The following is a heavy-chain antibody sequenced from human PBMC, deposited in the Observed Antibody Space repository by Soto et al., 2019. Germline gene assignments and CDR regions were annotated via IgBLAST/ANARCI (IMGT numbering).Heavy chain of an antibody. V-gene: IGHV3-64*01. Sequence: EVQLVESGGGLVQPGGSLRLSCAASGFTFSSYAMHWVRQAPGKGLEYVSAISSNGGSTYYANSVKGRFTISRDNSKNTLYLQMGSLRAEDMAVYYCARVAAWCGAYMDVWGKGTTVTVSS. J-gene: IGHJ6*03. D-gene: IGHD3-10*01. CDR2: ISSNGGST. CDR1: GFTFSSYA. CDR3: ARVAAWCGAYMDV.